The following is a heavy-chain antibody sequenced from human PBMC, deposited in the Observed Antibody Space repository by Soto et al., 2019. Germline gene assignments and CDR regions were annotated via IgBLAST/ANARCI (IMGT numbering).Heavy chain of an antibody. J-gene: IGHJ6*02. D-gene: IGHD3-10*01. CDR3: ARDPAGDYGSGSYYYYGMDV. Sequence: SETLSLTCTVSCGYISSDSYYWGWIRQSPEKGLEWIASISYSGSTHYNPSLKSRITISVDTSKNQFSLNLTSVTAADTAVYYCARDPAGDYGSGSYYYYGMDVWGQGTTVTVSS. V-gene: IGHV4-39*07. CDR1: CGYISSDSYY. CDR2: ISYSGST.